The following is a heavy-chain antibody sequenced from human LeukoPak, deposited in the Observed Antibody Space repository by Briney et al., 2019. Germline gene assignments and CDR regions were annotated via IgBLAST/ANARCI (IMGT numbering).Heavy chain of an antibody. J-gene: IGHJ4*02. V-gene: IGHV4-61*09. CDR1: GGSISGGSYY. Sequence: SQTLSLTCTVSGGSISGGSYYWNWIRQPAGKGLEWIGHIHTSGRTSYKSSLTSRVTISIDTSNNAFSLRLNSVTAADTAVYYCASFVVVPAATHFDYWGQGTLVTVSS. D-gene: IGHD2-2*01. CDR2: IHTSGRT. CDR3: ASFVVVPAATHFDY.